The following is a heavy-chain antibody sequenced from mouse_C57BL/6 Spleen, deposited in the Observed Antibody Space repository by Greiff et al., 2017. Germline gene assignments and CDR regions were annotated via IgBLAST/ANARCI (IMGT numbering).Heavy chain of an antibody. CDR3: ATGPPYDYDVGGHAMDY. CDR1: GYAFSSYW. CDR2: IYPGDGDT. J-gene: IGHJ4*01. Sequence: QVQLQQSGAELVKPGASVKISCKASGYAFSSYWMNWVKQRPGKGLEWIGQIYPGDGDTNYNGKFKGKATLTADKSSSTAYMQLSSLTSEDSAVYFCATGPPYDYDVGGHAMDYWGQGTSVTVSS. V-gene: IGHV1-80*01. D-gene: IGHD2-4*01.